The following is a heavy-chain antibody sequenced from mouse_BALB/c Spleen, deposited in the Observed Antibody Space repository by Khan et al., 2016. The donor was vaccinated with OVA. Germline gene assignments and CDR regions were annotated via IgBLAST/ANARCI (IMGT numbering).Heavy chain of an antibody. D-gene: IGHD1-2*01. CDR1: GYTFTSYT. Sequence: QIQLVQSGAELARPGASVKMSCKASGYTFTSYTMHWVNQRPGQGLEWIGYINPRSSYTNYNQKFKDKATLTADKSSSTAYMQLSSLTSEDAAVYYCAKRTADYAMDYWGQGTSVTVSS. V-gene: IGHV1-4*01. J-gene: IGHJ4*01. CDR2: INPRSSYT. CDR3: AKRTADYAMDY.